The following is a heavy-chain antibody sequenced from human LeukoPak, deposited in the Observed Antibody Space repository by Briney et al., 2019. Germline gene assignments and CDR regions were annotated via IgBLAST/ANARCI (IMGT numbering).Heavy chain of an antibody. J-gene: IGHJ4*02. D-gene: IGHD2-15*01. CDR2: ISGSGGST. CDR3: ARDQIGYCSGGSCYQFDY. Sequence: GGSLRLSCAASGFTFSSYAMSWVRQAPGKGLEWVSAISGSGGSTYYAGSVKGRFTISRDDSKNTLYLQMNSLRAEDTAVYYCARDQIGYCSGGSCYQFDYWGQGTLVTVSS. CDR1: GFTFSSYA. V-gene: IGHV3-23*01.